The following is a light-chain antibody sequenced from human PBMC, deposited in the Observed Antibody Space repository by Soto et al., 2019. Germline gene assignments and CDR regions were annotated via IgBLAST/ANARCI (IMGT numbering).Light chain of an antibody. Sequence: QAVVTQEPSLTVSPGGTVTLTCGSSTGAVTSGHYPYWFQQKHGQAPRTLIYDTSNKHSWTPARFSGSLLGGKAALTLSGAQPEDEAEYYCLLSYSGALVVFGGGTKVTVL. J-gene: IGLJ2*01. CDR3: LLSYSGALVV. CDR1: TGAVTSGHY. V-gene: IGLV7-46*01. CDR2: DTS.